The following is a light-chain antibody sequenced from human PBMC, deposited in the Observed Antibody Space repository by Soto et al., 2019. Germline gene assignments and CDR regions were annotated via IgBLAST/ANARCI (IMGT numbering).Light chain of an antibody. Sequence: DIPMTQSPSSLSASVGDTVTITCRASQSIGNNLSWYQQKPGKAPKLLIYGASSLQTGVPSRFSGSGSGTDFGLTISSLQPEDFATYYCQQTYTTPYTFGQGTKLEIK. CDR3: QQTYTTPYT. CDR1: QSIGNN. J-gene: IGKJ2*01. V-gene: IGKV1-39*01. CDR2: GAS.